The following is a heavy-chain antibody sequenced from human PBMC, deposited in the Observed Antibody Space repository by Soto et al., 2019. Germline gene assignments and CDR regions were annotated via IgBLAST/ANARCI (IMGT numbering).Heavy chain of an antibody. Sequence: QVQLVDSGGGVVQPGKSLRLSCAASGFIFSNYAMHWVRQAPGKGLXXXAVISYGGGSQYYAESVKGRFSISRDNXXNMLFXXXXXLXXXXXXMYYCAKDPHLRGGQLWLLPYFDYWGQGTPVTVSS. D-gene: IGHD5-18*01. V-gene: IGHV3-30*18. J-gene: IGHJ4*02. CDR2: ISYGGGSQ. CDR1: GFIFSNYA. CDR3: AKDPHLRGGQLWLLPYFDY.